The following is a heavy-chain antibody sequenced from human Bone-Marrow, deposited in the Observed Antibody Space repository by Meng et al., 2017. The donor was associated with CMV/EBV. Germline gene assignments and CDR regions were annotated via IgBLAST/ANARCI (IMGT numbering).Heavy chain of an antibody. V-gene: IGHV1-3*01. CDR1: GYTFTSYA. CDR3: ARDQGIAAAGTDY. Sequence: KAYGYTFTSYAMHWVRQAPGQRLEWMGWINAGNGNTKYSQKFQGGVTITRDTSASTAYMELSSLRSEDTAVYYCARDQGIAAAGTDYWGQGTLVTVSS. CDR2: INAGNGNT. J-gene: IGHJ4*02. D-gene: IGHD6-13*01.